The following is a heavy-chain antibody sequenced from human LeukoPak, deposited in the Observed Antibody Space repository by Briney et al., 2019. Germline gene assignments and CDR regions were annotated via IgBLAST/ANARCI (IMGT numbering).Heavy chain of an antibody. CDR2: ISYDGSNK. J-gene: IGHJ3*02. D-gene: IGHD3-10*01. CDR3: AKTYLGSPSDAFDI. Sequence: GGSLRLSCAASGFTFSSYGMHWVRQAPGKGLEWVAVISYDGSNKYYADSVKGRFTISRDNSKNTLYLQMNSLRAEDTAVYYCAKTYLGSPSDAFDIWGQGTMVTVSS. V-gene: IGHV3-30*18. CDR1: GFTFSSYG.